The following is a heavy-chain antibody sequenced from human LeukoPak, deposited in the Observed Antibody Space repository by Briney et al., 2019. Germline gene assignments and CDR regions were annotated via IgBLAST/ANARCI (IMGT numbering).Heavy chain of an antibody. CDR3: ARLHAPHFGPRTKCSYGPFDY. V-gene: IGHV1-69*02. CDR1: GGTFSSYT. CDR2: IIPILGIA. J-gene: IGHJ4*02. D-gene: IGHD5-18*01. Sequence: SVKVSCKASGGTFSSYTISWVRQAPGQGLEWMGRIIPILGIANYAQKFQGRVTITADKSTSTAYMELSSLRSEDTAVYYCARLHAPHFGPRTKCSYGPFDYWGQGTLVTVSS.